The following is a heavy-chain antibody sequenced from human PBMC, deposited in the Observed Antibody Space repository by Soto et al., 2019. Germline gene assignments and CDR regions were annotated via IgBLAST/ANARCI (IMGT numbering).Heavy chain of an antibody. J-gene: IGHJ5*02. D-gene: IGHD1-26*01. CDR2: ISNDGSRK. CDR3: AKDLGVVGATRWGFDT. V-gene: IGHV3-30*18. CDR1: GFTFSYFG. Sequence: QVQLVASGGDVVQPGRSLRLSCEASGFTFSYFGTHWVRQAPGKGLEWVAAISNDGSRKYYGDSVKGRITISRDNSKNTLYLQMDSLRDEDTAVYYCAKDLGVVGATRWGFDTWGQGTLVTVSS.